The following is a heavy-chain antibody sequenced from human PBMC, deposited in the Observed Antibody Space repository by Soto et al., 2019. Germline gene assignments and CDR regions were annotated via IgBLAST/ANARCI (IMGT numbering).Heavy chain of an antibody. J-gene: IGHJ4*02. V-gene: IGHV5-51*01. CDR2: NYAGDSDT. CDR1: GYSFTRYW. D-gene: IGHD4-17*01. CDR3: ARHVAHDYCEPYFDY. Sequence: VESLTISCKSSGYSFTRYWIGWVRQMPGKGLELMGINYAGDSDTRYSPSFQGQVTISADKTISTAYLQWSSLKASDTAMYYCARHVAHDYCEPYFDYWRQVPLVPTCS.